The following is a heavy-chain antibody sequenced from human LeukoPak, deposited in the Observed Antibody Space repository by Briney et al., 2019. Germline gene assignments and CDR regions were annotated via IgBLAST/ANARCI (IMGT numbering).Heavy chain of an antibody. CDR2: IYSGGST. J-gene: IGHJ4*02. V-gene: IGHV3-66*01. CDR3: ARVSGWYRGGSGY. CDR1: EFSVGSNY. Sequence: PGGSLRLSCAASEFSVGSNYMTWVRQAPGKGLEWVSLIYSGGSTYYADSVKGRFTISRDNSKNTLYLQMNSLRADDTAMYYCARVSGWYRGGSGYWGQGTLVTVSS. D-gene: IGHD6-19*01.